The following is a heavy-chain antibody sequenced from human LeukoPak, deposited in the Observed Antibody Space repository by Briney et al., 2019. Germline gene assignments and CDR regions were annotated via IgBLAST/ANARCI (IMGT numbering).Heavy chain of an antibody. Sequence: PSETLSLTCAVYGGSFSGYYWSWIRQPPGKGLEWIGEINHSGSTNYNPSLKSRVTISVDTSKNQFSLKLSSVTAADTAVYYCARLRLSSWYVVPKYYYMDVWGKGTTVTISS. CDR1: GGSFSGYY. CDR2: INHSGST. V-gene: IGHV4-34*01. J-gene: IGHJ6*03. D-gene: IGHD6-13*01. CDR3: ARLRLSSWYVVPKYYYMDV.